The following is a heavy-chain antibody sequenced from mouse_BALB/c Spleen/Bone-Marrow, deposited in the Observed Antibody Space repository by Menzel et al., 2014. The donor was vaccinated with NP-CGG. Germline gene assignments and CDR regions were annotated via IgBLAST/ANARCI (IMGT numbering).Heavy chain of an antibody. J-gene: IGHJ1*01. V-gene: IGHV1-67*01. CDR2: ISTYSGNT. CDR3: ARRTNLQGDFDV. D-gene: IGHD1-3*01. Sequence: QVQLQQSGPELVRPGVSVKISCKGSGYTFTDYAMHWVKQSHAKSLEWIGVISTYSGNTNYNQKFKGKATMTVDKSSSTAYVELARLTSEDSAIYYCARRTNLQGDFDVWGAGTTVTVSS. CDR1: GYTFTDYA.